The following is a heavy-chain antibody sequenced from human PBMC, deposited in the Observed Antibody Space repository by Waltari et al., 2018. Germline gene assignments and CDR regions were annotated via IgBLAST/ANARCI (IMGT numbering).Heavy chain of an antibody. V-gene: IGHV3-53*01. CDR3: ARARSTLAAFDI. Sequence: EVQLVESGGGLIQPGGSLRLSCAASGFPVSSNYLSWVRQAPGKGLEWVSVIYRGGSTYYADSVKGRFTISRDNSKNTLYLQMNSLRAEDTAVYYCARARSTLAAFDIWGQGTMVTVSS. D-gene: IGHD2-2*01. CDR1: GFPVSSNY. J-gene: IGHJ3*02. CDR2: IYRGGST.